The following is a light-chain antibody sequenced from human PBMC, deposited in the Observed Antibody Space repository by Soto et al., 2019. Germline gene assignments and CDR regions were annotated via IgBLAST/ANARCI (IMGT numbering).Light chain of an antibody. CDR1: QDMSNS. CDR3: QQYQNLWT. Sequence: DIPLTQSPSSLSASVRARVIITCRASQDMSNSLACYQQKPGLVPRFLIYPASARATGIPARFSGSGSGTEFTLTIGSLQSEDSAVYYCQQYQNLWTFGQGTKVDIK. CDR2: PAS. V-gene: IGKV1-NL1*01. J-gene: IGKJ1*01.